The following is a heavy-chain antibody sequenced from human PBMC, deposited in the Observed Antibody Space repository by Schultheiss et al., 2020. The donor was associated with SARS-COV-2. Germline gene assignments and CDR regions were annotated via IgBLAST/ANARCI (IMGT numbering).Heavy chain of an antibody. CDR2: INHSGST. J-gene: IGHJ4*02. Sequence: SETLSLTCAVYGGSFSGYYWSWIRQPPGKGLEWIGEINHSGSTYYNPSLKSRVTISVDTSKNQFSLKLSSVTAADTAVYYCAREVGLELPWATYYFDYWGQGTLVTVSS. CDR3: AREVGLELPWATYYFDY. V-gene: IGHV4-34*01. CDR1: GGSFSGYY. D-gene: IGHD1-7*01.